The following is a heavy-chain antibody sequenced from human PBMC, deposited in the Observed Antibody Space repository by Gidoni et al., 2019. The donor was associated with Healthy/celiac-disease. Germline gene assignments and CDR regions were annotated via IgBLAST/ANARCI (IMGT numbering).Heavy chain of an antibody. D-gene: IGHD5-18*01. CDR2: ISYDGSNK. J-gene: IGHJ4*02. V-gene: IGHV3-30-3*01. CDR1: GFTFSSYA. Sequence: QVQLVESGGGVVQPGRSLRLSCAASGFTFSSYAMHWVRQAPGKGLEWVAVISYDGSNKYYADSVKGRFTISRDNSKNTLYLQMNSLRAEDTAVYYCARDTDVDTAMVFDYWGQGTLVTVSS. CDR3: ARDTDVDTAMVFDY.